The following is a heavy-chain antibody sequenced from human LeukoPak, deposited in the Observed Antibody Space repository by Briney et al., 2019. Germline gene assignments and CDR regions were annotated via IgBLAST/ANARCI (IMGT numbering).Heavy chain of an antibody. J-gene: IGHJ4*02. CDR1: GYTFTSYY. Sequence: ASVKVSFKASGYTFTSYYINWVRQAPGQGLEWMGWMNPNSGSTNYAQKFQGRVTMTRNTSISTAYMELSSLRSEATAVYYCARGSSGSSSCSDYWGQGTLVTVSS. D-gene: IGHD6-13*01. CDR2: MNPNSGST. CDR3: ARGSSGSSSCSDY. V-gene: IGHV1-8*02.